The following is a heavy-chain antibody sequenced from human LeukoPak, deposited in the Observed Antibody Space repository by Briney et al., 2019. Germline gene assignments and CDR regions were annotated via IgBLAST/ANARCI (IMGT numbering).Heavy chain of an antibody. V-gene: IGHV4-59*01. CDR3: ARVPTEYWFDP. CDR2: IYYSGST. J-gene: IGHJ5*02. CDR1: GGFNSSYN. Sequence: PSETLSLTCTVSGGFNSSYNWSWIRQPPGKGLEWIGYIYYSGSTNYNPSLKSRVTISVDTSKNQFSPKLSSVTAADTAVYYCARVPTEYWFDPWGQGTLVTVSS. D-gene: IGHD4-11*01.